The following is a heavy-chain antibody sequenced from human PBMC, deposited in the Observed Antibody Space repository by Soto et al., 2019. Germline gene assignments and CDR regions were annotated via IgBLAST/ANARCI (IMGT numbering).Heavy chain of an antibody. CDR1: GFTFSSYW. J-gene: IGHJ4*02. CDR2: IDYDGSTI. CDR3: GRFARGAWGVYDC. Sequence: EVQLVESGGGLVQPGGSLRLSCEASGFTFSSYWMHWVRQPPGKGLEWVSRIDYDGSTINYADPVKGRFSISRDNAKNTMYLQMNSLTAEDTAVYDCGRFARGAWGVYDCWGQGTLVIVSS. D-gene: IGHD3-10*01. V-gene: IGHV3-74*01.